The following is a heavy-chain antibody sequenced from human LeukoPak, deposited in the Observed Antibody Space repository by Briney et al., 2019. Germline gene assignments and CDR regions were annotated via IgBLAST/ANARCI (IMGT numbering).Heavy chain of an antibody. CDR1: GDSISSYY. CDR3: ARALVYGPAAQFDY. V-gene: IGHV4-59*01. J-gene: IGHJ4*02. CDR2: IHYSRSA. Sequence: PSETLSLTCTVSGDSISSYYWTWIRQPPGKGLECIGYIHYSRSANYNPSLKSRVSISVDASKNQFSLNLTSVTAADTAVYYCARALVYGPAAQFDYWGQGTLVAVSS. D-gene: IGHD2-2*01.